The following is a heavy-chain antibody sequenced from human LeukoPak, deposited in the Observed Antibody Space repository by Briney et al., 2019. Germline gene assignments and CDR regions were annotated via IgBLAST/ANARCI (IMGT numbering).Heavy chain of an antibody. Sequence: SETLSLTCAVSGGSISSSNWWSWVRQPPGKGLEWIGEIYHSGSTNYNPSLKSRVTISVDKSKNQFSLKLSSVTAADTAVYYCARSPITMVRGVNRGNWFDPWGQGTLVTVSS. V-gene: IGHV4-4*02. CDR2: IYHSGST. D-gene: IGHD3-10*01. CDR3: ARSPITMVRGVNRGNWFDP. CDR1: GGSISSSNW. J-gene: IGHJ5*02.